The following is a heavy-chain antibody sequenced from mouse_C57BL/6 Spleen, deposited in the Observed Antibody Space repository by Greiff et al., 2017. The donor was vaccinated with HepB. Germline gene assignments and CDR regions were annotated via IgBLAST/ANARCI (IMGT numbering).Heavy chain of an antibody. CDR2: ISSGGDYI. CDR1: GFTFSSYA. J-gene: IGHJ2*01. Sequence: EVKVVESGEGLVKPGGSLKLSCAASGFTFSSYAMSWVRQTPEKRLEWVAYISSGGDYIYYADTVKGRFTISRDNARNTLYLQMSSLKSEDTAMYYCTREGYYYFDYWGQGTTLTVSS. CDR3: TREGYYYFDY. V-gene: IGHV5-9-1*02.